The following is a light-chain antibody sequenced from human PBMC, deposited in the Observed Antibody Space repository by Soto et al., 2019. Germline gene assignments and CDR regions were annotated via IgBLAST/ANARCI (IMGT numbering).Light chain of an antibody. CDR3: QQYNKFSWT. J-gene: IGKJ1*01. Sequence: DIQMTQSLSTLSASVGDRVTITCRASQSIDKWVAWYQQKPGKAPKLLIWKASLLQNGVPSRFSGSGSGTELPLTISSLQPDDVGSYFCQQYNKFSWTFGQGTKVEIK. CDR2: KAS. CDR1: QSIDKW. V-gene: IGKV1-5*03.